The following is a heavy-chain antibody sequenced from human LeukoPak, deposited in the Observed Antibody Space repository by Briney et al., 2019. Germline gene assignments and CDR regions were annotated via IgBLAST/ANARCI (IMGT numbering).Heavy chain of an antibody. Sequence: ASVEVSCKASGGTFSSYAISWVRQAPGQGLEWMGRIIPIFGTANYAQKFQGRVTITTDESTSTAYMELSSLRSEDTAVYYCARSYDILTGLRFGAFDIWGQGTMVTVSS. CDR1: GGTFSSYA. D-gene: IGHD3-9*01. V-gene: IGHV1-69*05. J-gene: IGHJ3*02. CDR3: ARSYDILTGLRFGAFDI. CDR2: IIPIFGTA.